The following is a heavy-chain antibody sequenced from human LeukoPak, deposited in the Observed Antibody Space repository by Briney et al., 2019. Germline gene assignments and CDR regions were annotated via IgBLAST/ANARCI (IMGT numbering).Heavy chain of an antibody. CDR2: IYYSGTT. CDR3: VRGGYGFEGFDY. CDR1: GGSISRTTHY. J-gene: IGHJ4*02. D-gene: IGHD5-12*01. V-gene: IGHV4-39*01. Sequence: SETLSLTCTVSGGSISRTTHYWGWIRQPPGKGLEWIGTIYYSGTTYYNPSLKSRVTISIDTSKNQFSVKLNSVTAADTSVYYCVRGGYGFEGFDYWGQGALVTVSP.